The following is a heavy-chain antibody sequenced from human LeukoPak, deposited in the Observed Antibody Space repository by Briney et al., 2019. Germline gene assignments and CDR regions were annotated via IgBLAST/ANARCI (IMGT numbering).Heavy chain of an antibody. Sequence: PGGSLRLSCSASGFTFSSYGMHWVRQAPAKGLEVVSAISSDGGGTRYADSVKGRFTISRDDSKNMLFLQMSSLRAEDTAVYYCVKDLSGSYTFDYWGQGILVTVSS. D-gene: IGHD1-26*01. V-gene: IGHV3-64D*06. J-gene: IGHJ4*02. CDR1: GFTFSSYG. CDR2: ISSDGGGT. CDR3: VKDLSGSYTFDY.